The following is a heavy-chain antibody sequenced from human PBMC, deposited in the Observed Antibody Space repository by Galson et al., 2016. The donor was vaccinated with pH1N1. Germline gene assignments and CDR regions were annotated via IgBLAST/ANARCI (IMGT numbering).Heavy chain of an antibody. CDR2: IIPIFGTA. J-gene: IGHJ5*02. V-gene: IGHV1-69*13. Sequence: SVKVSCKASGYTFTGHYVHWVRQAPGQGLEWMGRIIPIFGTANYAQKFQGRVTITADESTSTAYMELSSLRSEDTAAYYCARWDYGDYVGWFDPWGQGTLVTVSS. D-gene: IGHD4-17*01. CDR3: ARWDYGDYVGWFDP. CDR1: GYTFTGHY.